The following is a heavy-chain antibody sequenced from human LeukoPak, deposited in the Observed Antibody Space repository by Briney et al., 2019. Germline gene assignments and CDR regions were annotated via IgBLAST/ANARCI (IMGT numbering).Heavy chain of an antibody. J-gene: IGHJ4*02. CDR1: GGSFSGYY. D-gene: IGHD6-19*01. Sequence: SETLSLTCAVYGGSFSGYYWSWIRQPPGKGLEWIGEINHSGSTNYNPSLKSRVTISVDTSKNQFSLKLSSVTAADTAVYYCARRSGGSGWYYFDYWGQGTLVTVSS. V-gene: IGHV4-34*01. CDR3: ARRSGGSGWYYFDY. CDR2: INHSGST.